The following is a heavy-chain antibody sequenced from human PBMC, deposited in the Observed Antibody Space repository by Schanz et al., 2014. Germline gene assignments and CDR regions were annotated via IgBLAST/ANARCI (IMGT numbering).Heavy chain of an antibody. J-gene: IGHJ6*02. V-gene: IGHV3-7*01. CDR2: IKRDGSEK. Sequence: EVQLLESGGGLVQPGGSLRLSCAASGFTFRGYAMSWVRQAPGRGLEWVANIKRDGSEKNYLDSVKGRFTISRDNAKNSLFLQMNSLRAEDTAVYYCLAPDYGMDVWGQGTTVTVSS. CDR3: LAPDYGMDV. CDR1: GFTFRGYA.